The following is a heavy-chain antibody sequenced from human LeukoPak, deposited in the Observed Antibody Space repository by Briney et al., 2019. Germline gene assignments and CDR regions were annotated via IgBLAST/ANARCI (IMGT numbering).Heavy chain of an antibody. Sequence: GGPLSLSCAVSGFTFSRYYMRWVPQTPGKGLEGLVNINEYGSATFCVHSVKGRFTISRDNAKNSLYLQISSLRVEDTAVYYCTRDENSVVPTFRCDHWGQGTLVTVAS. CDR2: INEYGSAT. CDR3: TRDENSVVPTFRCDH. J-gene: IGHJ4*02. V-gene: IGHV3-7*01. CDR1: GFTFSRYY. D-gene: IGHD2-21*01.